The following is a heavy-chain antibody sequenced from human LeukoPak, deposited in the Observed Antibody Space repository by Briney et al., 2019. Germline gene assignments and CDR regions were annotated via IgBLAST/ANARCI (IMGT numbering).Heavy chain of an antibody. D-gene: IGHD6-19*01. CDR1: GFTVSSNY. CDR3: VTHGLYSSGWYSDY. J-gene: IGHJ4*02. Sequence: GGSLRLSCAASGFTVSSNYMSWVRQAPGKGLEWASVIYSGGSTYYADSVKGRFTISRDNSKNTLYLQMNSLRAEDTAVYYCVTHGLYSSGWYSDYWGQGTLVTVSS. CDR2: IYSGGST. V-gene: IGHV3-53*01.